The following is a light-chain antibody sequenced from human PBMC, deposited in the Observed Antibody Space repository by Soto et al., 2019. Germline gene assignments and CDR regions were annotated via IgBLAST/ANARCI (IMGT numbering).Light chain of an antibody. J-gene: IGLJ1*01. CDR2: DVS. V-gene: IGLV2-14*01. Sequence: QSALTQPASVSGSPGQSITISCTGTSSGVGGYNSVSWYHQHPGKAPKVMIYDVSNRPSGVSNRFSGSKSSNTASLTISGIQAEDEADYYCSSYTSSSTYVFGTGTKVTVL. CDR3: SSYTSSSTYV. CDR1: SSGVGGYNS.